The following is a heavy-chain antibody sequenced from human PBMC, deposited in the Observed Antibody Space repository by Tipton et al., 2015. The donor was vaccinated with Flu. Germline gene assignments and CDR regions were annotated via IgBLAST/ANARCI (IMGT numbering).Heavy chain of an antibody. CDR3: ARDRFIAAPAPYGMDV. J-gene: IGHJ6*02. V-gene: IGHV4-31*03. D-gene: IGHD6-6*01. Sequence: TLSLTCTVSGDSISSGGYYWSWVRQHPGKGLEWIGYIYYSGTTYYNPSLRSRVTISVDTSKNQFSLKLSSVTAADTAVYYCARDRFIAAPAPYGMDVWGQGTTVTVSS. CDR1: GDSISSGGYY. CDR2: IYYSGTT.